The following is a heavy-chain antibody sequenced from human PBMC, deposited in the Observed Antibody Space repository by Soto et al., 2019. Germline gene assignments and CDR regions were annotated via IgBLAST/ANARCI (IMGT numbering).Heavy chain of an antibody. D-gene: IGHD6-6*01. J-gene: IGHJ5*01. V-gene: IGHV3-64D*06. CDR2: ISSNGGST. CDR1: GFTFSSYA. Sequence: GGSLRLSCSGSGFTFSSYAMHWVRQAPGKGLEYASAISSNGGSTYYADSVKGRFTISRDNSKKTLYLQMTSLRVEDTAVYYCGKGKYSSSGLLDWFDPWGQGTVVTVSS. CDR3: GKGKYSSSGLLDWFDP.